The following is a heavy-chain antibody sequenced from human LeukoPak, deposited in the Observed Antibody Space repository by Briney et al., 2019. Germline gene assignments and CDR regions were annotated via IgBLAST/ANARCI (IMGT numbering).Heavy chain of an antibody. CDR2: INPNSGGT. Sequence: ASVKVSCKASGYTFTGYYMHWVRQAPGQGLEWMGWINPNSGGTNYAQKFQGRVTMTRDTSISTAYLELNSLRSDDTAMYYCARSLWCSTSFTATGGLDVWGQGTTVSVSS. CDR3: ARSLWCSTSFTATGGLDV. CDR1: GYTFTGYY. D-gene: IGHD2-2*01. V-gene: IGHV1-2*02. J-gene: IGHJ6*02.